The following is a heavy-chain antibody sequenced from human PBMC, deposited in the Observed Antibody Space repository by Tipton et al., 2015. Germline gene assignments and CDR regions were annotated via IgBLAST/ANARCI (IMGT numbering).Heavy chain of an antibody. Sequence: SLRLSCAASGFTFSDYYMSWIRQAPGKGLEWVSSISGGGGVTYYLDSVKGRFTISRDNAKNSLYLQLNSLRVEDTAVYYCARELGNYPFDYWGQGALVTVSS. CDR2: ISGGGGVT. J-gene: IGHJ4*02. D-gene: IGHD5-24*01. CDR1: GFTFSDYY. V-gene: IGHV3-11*01. CDR3: ARELGNYPFDY.